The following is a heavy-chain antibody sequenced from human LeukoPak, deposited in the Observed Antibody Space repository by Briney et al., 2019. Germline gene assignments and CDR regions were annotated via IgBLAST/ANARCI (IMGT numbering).Heavy chain of an antibody. J-gene: IGHJ4*02. V-gene: IGHV3-21*04. D-gene: IGHD3-3*01. CDR1: GFTFSSYS. CDR2: ISSSSSYI. Sequence: GGSLRLSCAASGFTFSSYSMNWVRQAPGKGLEWVSSISSSSSYIYYADSVKGRFTISRDNAKNSLYLQMNSLRAEDTAVYYCATGVYYDFWSGYHTVEDYWGQGTLVTVSS. CDR3: ATGVYYDFWSGYHTVEDY.